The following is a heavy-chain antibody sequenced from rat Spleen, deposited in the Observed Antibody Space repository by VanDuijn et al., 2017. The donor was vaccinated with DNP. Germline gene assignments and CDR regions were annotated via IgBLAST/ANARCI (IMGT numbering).Heavy chain of an antibody. Sequence: EVQLVASGGNLVQPGRSLKLSCAASGFTFSDYYMAWVRQAPTKGLEWVASINYDGGSTYYRDSVKGRFTISRDNAKSSLYLQMDSLRSEDTATYYCTTLNYGNYDYWGQGVMVTVSS. CDR1: GFTFSDYY. CDR3: TTLNYGNYDY. CDR2: INYDGGST. V-gene: IGHV5-20*01. J-gene: IGHJ2*01. D-gene: IGHD1-3*01.